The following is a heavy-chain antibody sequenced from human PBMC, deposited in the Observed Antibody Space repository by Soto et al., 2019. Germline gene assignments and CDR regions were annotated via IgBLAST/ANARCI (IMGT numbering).Heavy chain of an antibody. CDR3: ARAGHSSSWFFDY. Sequence: QVQLQESGPGLVKPSETLSLTCTVSGGSISSYYWGWIRQPPGKGLEWIGYISYSGSTNYNPSLKSRVTISLHTSKNQFSLNLRSVTAADTAMYCCARAGHSSSWFFDYWGQGALVTVSS. D-gene: IGHD6-13*01. CDR2: ISYSGST. CDR1: GGSISSYY. J-gene: IGHJ4*02. V-gene: IGHV4-59*01.